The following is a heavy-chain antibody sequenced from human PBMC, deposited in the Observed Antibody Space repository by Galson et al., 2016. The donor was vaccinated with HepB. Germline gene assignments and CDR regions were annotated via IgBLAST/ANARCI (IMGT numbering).Heavy chain of an antibody. D-gene: IGHD3-16*01. CDR3: TTYSVGHGGTGY. J-gene: IGHJ4*02. CDR2: TYSGRSN. V-gene: IGHV4-61*01. Sequence: SETLSLTCSVSGGSVNSDQYHWSWIRQPPGKGLQWLGHTYSGRSNTYNPSLKSRVTISIDTSKNQFSLTLSPVTAADTAVYYCTTYSVGHGGTGYWGKGTLVTVSS. CDR1: GGSVNSDQYH.